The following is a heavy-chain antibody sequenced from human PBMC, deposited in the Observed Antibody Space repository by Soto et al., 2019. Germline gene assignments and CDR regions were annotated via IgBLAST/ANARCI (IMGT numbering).Heavy chain of an antibody. V-gene: IGHV1-69*13. Sequence: SVKVSCKASGGTFSSYAISWVRQAPGQGLEWMGGIIPIFGTANYAQKFQGRVTITADESTSTAYMELSSLRSEDTAVYYCARDYYGSGRYYYYGMDVWGQGTTVTVSS. CDR1: GGTFSSYA. J-gene: IGHJ6*02. D-gene: IGHD3-10*01. CDR2: IIPIFGTA. CDR3: ARDYYGSGRYYYYGMDV.